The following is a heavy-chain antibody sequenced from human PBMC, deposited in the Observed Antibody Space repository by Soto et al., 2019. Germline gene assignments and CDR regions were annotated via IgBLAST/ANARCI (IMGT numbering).Heavy chain of an antibody. Sequence: SETLSLTCGLSGGSISSGGYSWSWIRQPPGEGLQWIGEISHSGSTNYNPSLKSRVTISADRSTNHFSLRLTSVTAADTAIYYCATSMYGNWYDAWGQGTLVTVSS. CDR2: ISHSGST. J-gene: IGHJ5*02. V-gene: IGHV4-30-2*01. CDR1: GGSISSGGYS. D-gene: IGHD2-8*01. CDR3: ATSMYGNWYDA.